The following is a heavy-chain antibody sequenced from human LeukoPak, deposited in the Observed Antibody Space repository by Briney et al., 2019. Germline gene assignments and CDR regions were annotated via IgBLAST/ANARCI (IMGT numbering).Heavy chain of an antibody. J-gene: IGHJ5*02. CDR3: ARQKVLITMIVA. D-gene: IGHD3-22*01. Sequence: SETLSLTCTVSGGSISSSSYYWGWIRQPPGKGLEWIGSIYYSGSTYYNPSLKSRVTISVDTSKNQFSLKLSSVTAADTAVYYCARQKVLITMIVAWGQGTLVTVSS. CDR1: GGSISSSSYY. V-gene: IGHV4-39*01. CDR2: IYYSGST.